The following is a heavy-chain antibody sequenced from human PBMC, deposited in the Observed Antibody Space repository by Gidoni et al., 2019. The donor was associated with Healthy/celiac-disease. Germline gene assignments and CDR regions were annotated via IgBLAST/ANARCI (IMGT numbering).Heavy chain of an antibody. Sequence: EVQLVESGGGLVKPGGSLRLSCAASGFTFSNAWVGWVRQAPGKGLEWVCRIKSKTDGGTTDYAAPVKGRFTISRDDSKNTLYLQMNSLKTEDTAVYYCNLAYCGGDCYPGLDYWGQGTLVTVSS. D-gene: IGHD2-21*01. CDR3: NLAYCGGDCYPGLDY. CDR2: IKSKTDGGTT. J-gene: IGHJ4*02. V-gene: IGHV3-15*01. CDR1: GFTFSNAW.